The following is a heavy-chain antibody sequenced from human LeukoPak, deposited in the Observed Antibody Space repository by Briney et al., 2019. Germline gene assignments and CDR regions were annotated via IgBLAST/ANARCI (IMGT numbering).Heavy chain of an antibody. CDR1: GFTFSTYT. Sequence: GGSLRLSCAASGFTFSTYTMSWVRQAPGKGLEWVSDISGTGGRTYYADSVKGRFTISRDNSKNTVDLLMNSLRAEDTAIYYCARDVPYYYDSSGYYSPFDCWGQGTLVTVSS. CDR2: ISGTGGRT. V-gene: IGHV3-23*01. J-gene: IGHJ4*02. CDR3: ARDVPYYYDSSGYYSPFDC. D-gene: IGHD3-22*01.